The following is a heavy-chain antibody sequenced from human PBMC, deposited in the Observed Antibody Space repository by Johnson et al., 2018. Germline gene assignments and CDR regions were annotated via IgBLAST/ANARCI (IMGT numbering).Heavy chain of an antibody. CDR3: ARDLRDSSSPFYYYYMDV. D-gene: IGHD6-13*01. V-gene: IGHV4-61*02. J-gene: IGHJ6*03. Sequence: CSYSSGSTNYNPSLKSRVTISVDMSKNQFSLRLSSVTAADTAVYYCARDLRDSSSPFYYYYMDVWGKGTTVTVSS. CDR2: SYSSGST.